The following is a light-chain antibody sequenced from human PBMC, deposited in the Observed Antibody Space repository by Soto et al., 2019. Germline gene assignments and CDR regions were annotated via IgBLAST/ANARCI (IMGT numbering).Light chain of an antibody. Sequence: DIPMTQSPSTLSASVGDRVTITCRASQSISSWLAWYQQKPGKAPKLLIYKASTLESGVPSRFSGSGSGTEFTLTISSLQPDDFATYYCHQYNSYSHTFGQGTKLEIK. CDR1: QSISSW. CDR3: HQYNSYSHT. V-gene: IGKV1-5*03. J-gene: IGKJ2*01. CDR2: KAS.